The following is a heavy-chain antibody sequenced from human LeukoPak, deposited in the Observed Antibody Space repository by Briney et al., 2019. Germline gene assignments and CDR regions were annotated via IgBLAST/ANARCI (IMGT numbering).Heavy chain of an antibody. CDR2: IKQDGSKK. Sequence: GGSLRLSCAASGFTFNSYWMAWVRQAPGKGLEWVANIKQDGSKKYYVDSVKGRFTISRDNAKNSLSLQMNSLRVDDTAVYYCARDGDYDWNYRSGFDYWGQGTLVTVSS. V-gene: IGHV3-7*01. J-gene: IGHJ4*02. CDR3: ARDGDYDWNYRSGFDY. CDR1: GFTFNSYW. D-gene: IGHD1-7*01.